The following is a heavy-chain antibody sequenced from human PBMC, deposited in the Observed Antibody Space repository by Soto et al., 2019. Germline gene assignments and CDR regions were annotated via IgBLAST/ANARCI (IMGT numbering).Heavy chain of an antibody. D-gene: IGHD5-12*01. CDR2: IYYSGST. Sequence: SETLSLTCTVSGGSVSSGSYYWSWIRQPLGKGLEWIGYIYYSGSTNYNPSLKSRVTISVDTSKNQFSLKLSSVTAADTAVYYCARGYSGYDRQADYWGQGALVTVSS. CDR3: ARGYSGYDRQADY. CDR1: GGSVSSGSYY. V-gene: IGHV4-61*01. J-gene: IGHJ4*02.